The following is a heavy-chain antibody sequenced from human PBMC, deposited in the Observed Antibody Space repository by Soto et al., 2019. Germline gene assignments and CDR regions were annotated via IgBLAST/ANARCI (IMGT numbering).Heavy chain of an antibody. D-gene: IGHD2-21*02. V-gene: IGHV4-39*01. Sequence: QLQLQESGPGLVKPSETLSLTCSVSGGSISSSSYFWGWIRQPPGKGLEWIGSIYYSGSTYYNPSFKSRLPVSVDTSKTQFSLKLSSVTAADTAVYYCARHPSDFWFDPWGQGTLVTVSS. J-gene: IGHJ5*02. CDR2: IYYSGST. CDR3: ARHPSDFWFDP. CDR1: GGSISSSSYF.